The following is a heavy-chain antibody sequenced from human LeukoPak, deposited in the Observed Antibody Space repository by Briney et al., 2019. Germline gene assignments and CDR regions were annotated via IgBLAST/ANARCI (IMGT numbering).Heavy chain of an antibody. J-gene: IGHJ6*04. CDR3: AREASSSTDV. V-gene: IGHV3-11*01. CDR2: ISSSGSTI. Sequence: PGGSLRLSCAASGFTFSDYYMSWIRQAPGKGLEWVSYISSSGSTIYYGDSVKGRFTISRDNAKNSLFLQMNSLRAEDTSVYYCAREASSSTDVWGKGTTVTVSS. CDR1: GFTFSDYY. D-gene: IGHD2-15*01.